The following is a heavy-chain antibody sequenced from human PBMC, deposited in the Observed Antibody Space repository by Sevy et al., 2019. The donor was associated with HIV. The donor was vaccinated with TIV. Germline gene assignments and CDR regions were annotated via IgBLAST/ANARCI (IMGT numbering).Heavy chain of an antibody. CDR1: GFTFNTYN. V-gene: IGHV3-21*01. Sequence: GGSLRLSCGASGFTFNTYNFNWVRQAPGKGLECVSSIISTSTYIYYADSVRGRFTISRDNAKNSLYLQMNNLRAEDTAIYYCARDGGATDYGMDVWGLGTTVTVSS. D-gene: IGHD1-26*01. CDR2: IISTSTYI. CDR3: ARDGGATDYGMDV. J-gene: IGHJ6*02.